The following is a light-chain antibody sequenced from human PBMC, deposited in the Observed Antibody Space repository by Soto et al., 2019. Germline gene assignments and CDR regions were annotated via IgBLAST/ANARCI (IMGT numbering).Light chain of an antibody. Sequence: QSVLTQPASVSGSLGQSITISCSGSGSDVGNYNLDSWYQQQPGKAPKLIIYEVNKAPSGVSNRFSGSKSGNTASLTISGLQPDDESHYYCCSYAGSSIWVFGGGTKLTVL. CDR3: CSYAGSSIWV. CDR2: EVN. V-gene: IGLV2-23*02. J-gene: IGLJ3*02. CDR1: GSDVGNYNL.